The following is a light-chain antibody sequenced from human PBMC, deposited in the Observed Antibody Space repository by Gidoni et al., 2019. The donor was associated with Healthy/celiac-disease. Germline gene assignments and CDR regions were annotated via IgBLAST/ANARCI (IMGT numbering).Light chain of an antibody. V-gene: IGLV2-23*01. CDR2: EGS. J-gene: IGLJ1*01. CDR3: CSYAGSSGYV. CDR1: SSDVGSYNL. Sequence: QSALTPPASVSGSPGQSITISCTGTSSDVGSYNLVSWYQQHPGKAPKLMIYEGSKRPSGVSNRFSGSKSGNTASLTISGLQAEDEADYYCCSYAGSSGYVFGTGTKVTVL.